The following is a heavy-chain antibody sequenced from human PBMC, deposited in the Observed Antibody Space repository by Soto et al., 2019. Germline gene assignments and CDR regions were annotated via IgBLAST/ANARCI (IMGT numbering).Heavy chain of an antibody. J-gene: IGHJ6*02. D-gene: IGHD3-10*01. CDR2: VHHSWGS. Sequence: QVQLQESGPGLVKPSETLSLSCTVSGGSINSYYWSWIRRSPGKRMEWIGYVHHSWGSSYNPSLQSGVAISLDTPKSQFSLKVTSVTYTDTAVYYCARQGFGPLHGLVDVWGQGTTVTVSS. CDR3: ARQGFGPLHGLVDV. V-gene: IGHV4-59*08. CDR1: GGSINSYY.